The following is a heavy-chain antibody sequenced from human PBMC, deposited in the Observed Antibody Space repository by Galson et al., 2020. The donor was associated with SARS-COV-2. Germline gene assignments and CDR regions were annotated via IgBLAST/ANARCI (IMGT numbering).Heavy chain of an antibody. CDR3: TRYVGVTDY. V-gene: IGHV3-49*03. D-gene: IGHD2-21*02. Sequence: GGPLRLSCTASGFTFGAYAMSWFRQAPGKGLEWVGFIRSKAYGGTTEYAASVKGRFIISRDDSKSIAFLQMNSLNTDDTAVFYCTRYVGVTDYWGQGTLVTVSS. J-gene: IGHJ4*02. CDR2: IRSKAYGGTT. CDR1: GFTFGAYA.